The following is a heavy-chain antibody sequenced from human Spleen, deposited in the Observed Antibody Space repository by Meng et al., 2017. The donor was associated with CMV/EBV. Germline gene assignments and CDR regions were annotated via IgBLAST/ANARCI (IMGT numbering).Heavy chain of an antibody. CDR2: ISGSGRST. CDR3: AKANVGGSDYFYYYGMDV. J-gene: IGHJ6*02. D-gene: IGHD2-15*01. Sequence: GESLKISCAASGFTFSSFAMSWVRQAPGKGLEWVSTISGSGRSTYYADSVKGRFTISRDNSESTLYLQINSLRAEDTAVYYCAKANVGGSDYFYYYGMDVWGQGTMVTVSS. V-gene: IGHV3-23*01. CDR1: GFTFSSFA.